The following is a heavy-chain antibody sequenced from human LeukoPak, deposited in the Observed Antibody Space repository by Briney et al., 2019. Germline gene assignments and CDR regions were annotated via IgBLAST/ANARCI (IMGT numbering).Heavy chain of an antibody. Sequence: PSETLSLTCAVYGGSFSGYYWSWIRQPPGKGLEWIGEINHSGSTDYNPSLKSRVTISVDTSKNQFSLKLSSVTAADTAVYYCARGHTSIAARGRFDYWGQGTLVTVSS. CDR2: INHSGST. J-gene: IGHJ4*02. V-gene: IGHV4-34*01. CDR1: GGSFSGYY. CDR3: ARGHTSIAARGRFDY. D-gene: IGHD6-6*01.